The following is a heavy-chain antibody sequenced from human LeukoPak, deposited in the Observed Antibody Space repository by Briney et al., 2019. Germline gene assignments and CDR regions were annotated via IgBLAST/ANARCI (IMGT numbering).Heavy chain of an antibody. D-gene: IGHD2-2*01. Sequence: PGGSLRLSCAASGFTFSSYAMHWVRQAPGKGLEWVAVISYDGSNKYYADSVKGRFTISRDNSKNTLYLQMNSLRAEDTAVYYCARPARGYQLQGAFDYWGQGTLVTVSS. CDR3: ARPARGYQLQGAFDY. J-gene: IGHJ4*02. V-gene: IGHV3-30-3*01. CDR1: GFTFSSYA. CDR2: ISYDGSNK.